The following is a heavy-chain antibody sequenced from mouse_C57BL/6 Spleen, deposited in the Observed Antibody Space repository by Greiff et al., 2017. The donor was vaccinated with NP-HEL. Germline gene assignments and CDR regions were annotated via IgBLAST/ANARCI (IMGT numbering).Heavy chain of an antibody. CDR2: IDPEDGET. D-gene: IGHD1-1*01. CDR3: ASRPGSSPDWYFDV. Sequence: EVKLVESGAELVKPGASVKLSCTASGFNIKDYYMHWVKQRTEQGLEWIGRIDPEDGETKYAPKFQGKATITADTSSNTAYLQLSSLTSEDTAVYYCASRPGSSPDWYFDVWGTGTTVTVSS. V-gene: IGHV14-2*01. CDR1: GFNIKDYY. J-gene: IGHJ1*03.